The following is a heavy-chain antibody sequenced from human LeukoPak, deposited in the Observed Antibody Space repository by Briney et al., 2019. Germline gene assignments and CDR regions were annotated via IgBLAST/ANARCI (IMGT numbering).Heavy chain of an antibody. CDR3: GKNVYGWGGYLERDH. Sequence: PGGSLRLSCSASGFTFSSHTLHWVRQAPGKGQEYVSGISHNGGSTSYADSVKGRFTISRDNTNNTQYLQMSRLREAATAVYYCGKNVYGWGGYLERDHWCRGTLVVVSS. CDR1: GFTFSSHT. CDR2: ISHNGGST. V-gene: IGHV3-64D*09. D-gene: IGHD3-10*01. J-gene: IGHJ4*02.